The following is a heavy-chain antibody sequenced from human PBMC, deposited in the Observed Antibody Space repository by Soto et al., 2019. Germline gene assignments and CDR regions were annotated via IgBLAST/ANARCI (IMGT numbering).Heavy chain of an antibody. CDR2: INPNGGAT. D-gene: IGHD5-12*01. V-gene: IGHV1-2*02. CDR1: GDSFNDYY. Sequence: VQLAQSGAEVKKPGASVKVSCKTSGDSFNDYYIHWVRQAPGQGLGWMGWINPNGGATKYAQKFQGRVTVPRDTSIRTVYMELSSLRSDDTAVYYCARESGGATATLDYYYFYMDVWGKGTTVTVSS. CDR3: ARESGGATATLDYYYFYMDV. J-gene: IGHJ6*03.